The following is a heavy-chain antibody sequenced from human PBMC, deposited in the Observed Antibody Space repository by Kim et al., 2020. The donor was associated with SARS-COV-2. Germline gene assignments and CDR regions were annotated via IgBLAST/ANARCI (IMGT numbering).Heavy chain of an antibody. CDR3: ARDLAAAYFDY. Sequence: GGSLRLSCAASGFTFSSYSMNWVRQAPGKGLEWVSSISSSSSYIYYADSVKGRFTISRDNAKNSLYLQMNSLRAEDTAVYYCARDLAAAYFDYWGRGTLVTVSS. CDR2: ISSSSSYI. J-gene: IGHJ4*02. CDR1: GFTFSSYS. D-gene: IGHD6-13*01. V-gene: IGHV3-21*01.